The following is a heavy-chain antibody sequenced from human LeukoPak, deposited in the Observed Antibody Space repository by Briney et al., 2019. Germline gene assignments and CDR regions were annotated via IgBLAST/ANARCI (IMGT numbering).Heavy chain of an antibody. Sequence: PGGSLRLSCAASGFTFSSYSMNWVRQAPGKGLEWVSSISSSSSYIYYADSVKGRFTISRDNAKNSLYLQMNSLRAEDTAVYYCARAECSSTSCYWLWFDPWGQGTLVTVSS. J-gene: IGHJ5*02. D-gene: IGHD2-2*01. CDR3: ARAECSSTSCYWLWFDP. CDR2: ISSSSSYI. CDR1: GFTFSSYS. V-gene: IGHV3-21*01.